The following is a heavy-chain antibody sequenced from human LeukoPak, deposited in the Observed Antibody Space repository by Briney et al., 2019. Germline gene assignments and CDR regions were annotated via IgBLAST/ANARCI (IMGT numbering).Heavy chain of an antibody. J-gene: IGHJ3*02. D-gene: IGHD3-22*01. Sequence: PSETLSLTCTVSGGSFSSSSYYWGWIRQPPGKGLEWIGIIYYSGSTYYNPSLKSRVTLSVDTSKNQFSLKLSSVTAADTAVYYCARMGYYDSSGRYRRAFDTWGQGTMVTVSS. CDR3: ARMGYYDSSGRYRRAFDT. V-gene: IGHV4-39*07. CDR2: IYYSGST. CDR1: GGSFSSSSYY.